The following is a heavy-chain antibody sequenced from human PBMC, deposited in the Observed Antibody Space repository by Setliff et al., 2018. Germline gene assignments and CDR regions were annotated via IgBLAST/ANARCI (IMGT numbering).Heavy chain of an antibody. J-gene: IGHJ3*02. CDR1: GGSISSYY. Sequence: SETLSLTCTVSGGSISSYYWSWIRQPAGKGLEWIGHIYIGGSANYNPSLKSRVTMSIDTSKNQFSPKLSSVTAADTAVYYCARGLFTFGGVHDAFDIWGQGTMVTVSS. D-gene: IGHD3-16*01. V-gene: IGHV4-4*07. CDR3: ARGLFTFGGVHDAFDI. CDR2: IYIGGSA.